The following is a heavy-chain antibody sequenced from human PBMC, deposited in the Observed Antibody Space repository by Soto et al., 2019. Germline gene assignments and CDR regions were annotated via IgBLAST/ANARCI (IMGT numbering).Heavy chain of an antibody. V-gene: IGHV1-69*01. CDR1: GGTFSSYA. CDR2: IITIFGKA. Sequence: QVQLVQSGAEVKKPGSSVKVSCKAPGGTFSSYAITWVRQAPGQGLEWLGGIITIFGKAKYAQTFQGRVTITADEATSTGYMELSSLRSEDTAMSYCSRSQGGSSSLDIYYYYYYGMDVWGQGTTVTVSS. D-gene: IGHD2-15*01. J-gene: IGHJ6*02. CDR3: SRSQGGSSSLDIYYYYYYGMDV.